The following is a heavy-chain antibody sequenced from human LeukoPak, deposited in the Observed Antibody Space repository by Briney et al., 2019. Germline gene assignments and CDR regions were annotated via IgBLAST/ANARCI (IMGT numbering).Heavy chain of an antibody. CDR2: ISGIGSKT. D-gene: IGHD5-18*01. Sequence: GGSLRLSCAASGFIFSTCAINWVRQAPGEGLEWASAISGIGSKTFYSDSVKGRFTISRDNPKNTLYLQMNSLSPEHTAVYYCVKDPRGYSFSFDIWGQGTMVTVSS. CDR1: GFIFSTCA. CDR3: VKDPRGYSFSFDI. V-gene: IGHV3-23*01. J-gene: IGHJ3*02.